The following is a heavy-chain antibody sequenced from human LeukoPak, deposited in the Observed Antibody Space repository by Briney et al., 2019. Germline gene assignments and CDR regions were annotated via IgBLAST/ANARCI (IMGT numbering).Heavy chain of an antibody. CDR2: INPNSGGT. CDR3: ASSNGDYVQFDY. Sequence: ASVKVSCKASGYTFTGYYMHWVRQAPGQGLEWMGWINPNSGGTNYAQKFQGRVTMTRDTSISTAYMELSSLRSEDTAVYYCASSNGDYVQFDYWGQGTLVTVSS. V-gene: IGHV1-2*02. D-gene: IGHD4-17*01. J-gene: IGHJ4*02. CDR1: GYTFTGYY.